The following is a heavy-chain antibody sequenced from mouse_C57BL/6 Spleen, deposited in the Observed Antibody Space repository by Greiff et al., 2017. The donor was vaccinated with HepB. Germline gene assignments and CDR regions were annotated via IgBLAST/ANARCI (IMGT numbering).Heavy chain of an antibody. J-gene: IGHJ2*01. V-gene: IGHV1-50*01. CDR1: GYTFTSYW. D-gene: IGHD2-4*01. Sequence: QVQLKQSGAELVKPGASVKLSCKASGYTFTSYWMQWVKQRPGQGLEWIGEIEPSDSYTNYNQKFKGKATLTVDTSSSTAYMQLSSLTSEDSAVYYCARCGEYDYDIGYWGQGTTLTVSS. CDR2: IEPSDSYT. CDR3: ARCGEYDYDIGY.